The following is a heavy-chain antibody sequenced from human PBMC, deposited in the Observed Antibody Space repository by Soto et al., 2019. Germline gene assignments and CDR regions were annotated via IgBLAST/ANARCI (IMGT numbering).Heavy chain of an antibody. J-gene: IGHJ5*02. CDR3: ARRRIVGDWFDP. CDR2: ISYDGSNK. CDR1: GFTFSRYA. V-gene: IGHV3-30-3*01. Sequence: QVQLVESGGGVVQPGRSLRLSCADSGFTFSRYAMHWVRQAPGKGLEWVAVISYDGSNKYYADSVKGRFTISRDNSKNTLYLQMNSLRAEDTAVYYCARRRIVGDWFDPWGQGTLVTVSS. D-gene: IGHD2-15*01.